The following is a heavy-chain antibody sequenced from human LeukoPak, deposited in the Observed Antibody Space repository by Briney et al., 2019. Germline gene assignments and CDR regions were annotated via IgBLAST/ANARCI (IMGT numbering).Heavy chain of an antibody. CDR3: ARERESELFFDY. J-gene: IGHJ4*02. Sequence: ASVKVSCKASGGTFSSYAISWVRQAPGQGLEWMGRIIPIFGTANYAQKFQGRVTITTDESTSTAYMELSSLRSEDTAVYYCARERESELFFDYWGQGTLVTVSS. CDR1: GGTFSSYA. D-gene: IGHD1-26*01. CDR2: IIPIFGTA. V-gene: IGHV1-69*05.